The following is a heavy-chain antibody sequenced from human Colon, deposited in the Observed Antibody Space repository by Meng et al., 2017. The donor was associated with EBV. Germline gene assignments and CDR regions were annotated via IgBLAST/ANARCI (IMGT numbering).Heavy chain of an antibody. J-gene: IGHJ5*02. D-gene: IGHD3-22*01. CDR3: ARSAMISAWFDP. CDR2: IYYSGST. Sequence: QVPWPESGPGVVRPSQTLSLTCAVSCGSNSSGGYYWSWTRQPPGKGLEWIGYIYYSGSTYYIPSLKSRVTISADTAKNQFSLKLSSVTAADTAVYYCARSAMISAWFDPWGQGTLVTVSS. CDR1: CGSNSSGGYY. V-gene: IGHV4-30-4*01.